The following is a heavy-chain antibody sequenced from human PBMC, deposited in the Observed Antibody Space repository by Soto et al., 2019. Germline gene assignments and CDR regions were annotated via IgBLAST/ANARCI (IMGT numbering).Heavy chain of an antibody. CDR1: GYTFTSYG. CDR2: ISAYNGNT. Sequence: ASVKVSCKASGYTFTSYGISWVRQAPGQGLEWMGWISAYNGNTNYAQKLQGRVTMTTDTSTSTAYMELRSLRSDDTAVYYCARVFRNNDFLIVYYRIARGGKGPLVT. V-gene: IGHV1-18*01. CDR3: ARVFRNNDFLIVYYRIAR. J-gene: IGHJ4*02. D-gene: IGHD3-3*01.